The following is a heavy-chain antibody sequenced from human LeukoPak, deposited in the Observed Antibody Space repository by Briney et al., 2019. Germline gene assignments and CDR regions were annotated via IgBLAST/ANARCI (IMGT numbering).Heavy chain of an antibody. V-gene: IGHV5-51*01. Sequence: GESLKISCKGSGYSFTSYWIGWGRQMPGKGLWWMGIIYPGDSDTRYSPSFQGQVTISADKSISTAYLQWSSLKASDTAMYYCARRGHSYGYFLDYWGQGTLVTISS. J-gene: IGHJ4*02. CDR3: ARRGHSYGYFLDY. CDR1: GYSFTSYW. CDR2: IYPGDSDT. D-gene: IGHD5-18*01.